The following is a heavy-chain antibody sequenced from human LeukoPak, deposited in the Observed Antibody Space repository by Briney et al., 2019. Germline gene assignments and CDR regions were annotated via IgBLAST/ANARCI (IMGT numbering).Heavy chain of an antibody. J-gene: IGHJ4*02. Sequence: GGSLRLSCAASGFTFSIYAMSWVRQAAGKGVEWGSAISGCVGSTYFADSVQGRFTISRDNSKNTLYLQMNSLRAEDTAVYYCANSYYYDSSGYYYGGSFDYWGQGTLVTVSS. D-gene: IGHD3-22*01. CDR3: ANSYYYDSSGYYYGGSFDY. CDR2: ISGCVGST. CDR1: GFTFSIYA. V-gene: IGHV3-23*01.